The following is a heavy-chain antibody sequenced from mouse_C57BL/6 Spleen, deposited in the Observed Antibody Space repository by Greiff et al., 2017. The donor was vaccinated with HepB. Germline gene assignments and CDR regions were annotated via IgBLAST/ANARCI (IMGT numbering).Heavy chain of an antibody. D-gene: IGHD1-1*01. Sequence: EVLLVESGGGLVQSGRSLRLSCATSGFTFSDFYMAWVRQAPGKGLEWIAASRNKANDYTTEYSASVKGRFIVSRDTSQSILYLQMTALRAEDTATSYCAGDYYYSGGSSWYFDFWGTGTTLTVSS. CDR2: SRNKANDYTT. J-gene: IGHJ1*03. V-gene: IGHV7-1*01. CDR3: AGDYYYSGGSSWYFDF. CDR1: GFTFSDFY.